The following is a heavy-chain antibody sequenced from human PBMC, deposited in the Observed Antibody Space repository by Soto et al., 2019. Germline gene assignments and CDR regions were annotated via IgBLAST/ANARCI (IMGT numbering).Heavy chain of an antibody. J-gene: IGHJ4*02. V-gene: IGHV5-51*01. Sequence: RKISCKASGYSFTSYWIGWVRQMPGKGLEWMGIIYPGDSDTIYSPSSQGQVTISADKSISTAYLQWNSLKASDTAMYYCARPPYSASYYYFDQWGQGTPVTVSS. D-gene: IGHD1-26*01. CDR2: IYPGDSDT. CDR1: GYSFTSYW. CDR3: ARPPYSASYYYFDQ.